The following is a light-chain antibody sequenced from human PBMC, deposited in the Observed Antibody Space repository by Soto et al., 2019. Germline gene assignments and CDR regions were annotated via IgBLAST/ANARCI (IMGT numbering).Light chain of an antibody. CDR1: QSVTSY. CDR2: AAS. Sequence: DIEMTQSPSSLSSSVGDRVTITCRASQSVTSYFNWYHQKPGKAPKLLICAASSVPSVVPSRISSSGSRTDSTLTISILQPEDFADYYCQQSYSTPLTFGQGTKVEIK. V-gene: IGKV1-39*01. J-gene: IGKJ1*01. CDR3: QQSYSTPLT.